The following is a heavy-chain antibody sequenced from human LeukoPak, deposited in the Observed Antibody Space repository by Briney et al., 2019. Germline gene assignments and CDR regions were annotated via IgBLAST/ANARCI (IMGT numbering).Heavy chain of an antibody. V-gene: IGHV4-4*07. J-gene: IGHJ5*02. CDR1: GVSMSAFY. CDR2: IYTTGNT. D-gene: IGHD1-1*01. CDR3: ARAPAVSGTTWFDP. Sequence: PSETLSLTCTVSGVSMSAFYWSWIRQPAGKELEWIGHIYTTGNTNYNPSLKSRVTISVDTSKNQFYLRLTSVTAADTAVYYCARAPAVSGTTWFDPWGQGALVTVSS.